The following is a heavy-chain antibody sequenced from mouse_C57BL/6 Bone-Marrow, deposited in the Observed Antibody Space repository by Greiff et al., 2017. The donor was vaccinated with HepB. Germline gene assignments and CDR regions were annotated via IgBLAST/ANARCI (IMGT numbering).Heavy chain of an antibody. Sequence: EVKVEESGGGLVQPGGSLKLSCAASGFTFSDYYMYWVRQTPEKRLEWVAYISNGGGSTYYPDTVKGRFTISRNNAKDTLYLQMSRLKSEDTAMYYCASSYGSVYYYAMDYWGQGTSVTVSS. J-gene: IGHJ4*01. CDR3: ASSYGSVYYYAMDY. D-gene: IGHD1-1*01. CDR2: ISNGGGST. V-gene: IGHV5-12*01. CDR1: GFTFSDYY.